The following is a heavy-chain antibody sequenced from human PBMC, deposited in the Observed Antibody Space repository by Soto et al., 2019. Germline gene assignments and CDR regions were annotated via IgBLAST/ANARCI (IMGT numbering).Heavy chain of an antibody. Sequence: NPSETLSLTCTVSGGSISSSSYYWGWIRQPPGKGLEWIGSIYYSGSTYYNPSLKSRVTISVDTSKNQFSLKLSSVTAADTAVYYCARQIKSYYYGMDVWGQGTTVTVSS. CDR1: GGSISSSSYY. J-gene: IGHJ6*02. V-gene: IGHV4-39*01. CDR3: ARQIKSYYYGMDV. CDR2: IYYSGST.